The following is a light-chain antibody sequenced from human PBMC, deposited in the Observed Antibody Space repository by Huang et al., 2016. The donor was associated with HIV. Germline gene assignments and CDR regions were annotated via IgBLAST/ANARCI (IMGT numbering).Light chain of an antibody. Sequence: EIVMTQSPATLSVSPGERATLSCRASQSVGSNLAWYQQRSGQAPRLLIYAASTRATGIPARFSGSGSGTEFTLTVSSLQSEDFAVYYCQQHNSWPRTFGQGTRV. J-gene: IGKJ1*01. V-gene: IGKV3-15*01. CDR2: AAS. CDR3: QQHNSWPRT. CDR1: QSVGSN.